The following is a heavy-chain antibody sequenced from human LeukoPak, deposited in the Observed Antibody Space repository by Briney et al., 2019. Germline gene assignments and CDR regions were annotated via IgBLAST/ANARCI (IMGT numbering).Heavy chain of an antibody. CDR1: GFTFGDYA. CDR3: AKGISKDGYSPFDY. CDR2: ISWNSGSI. J-gene: IGHJ4*02. D-gene: IGHD5-24*01. V-gene: IGHV3-9*03. Sequence: PGGSLRLSCAASGFTFGDYAMHWVRQAPGKGLEWVSGISWNSGSIGYADSVKGRFTISRDNAKNSLYLQMNSLRAEDMALYYCAKGISKDGYSPFDYWGQGTLVTVSS.